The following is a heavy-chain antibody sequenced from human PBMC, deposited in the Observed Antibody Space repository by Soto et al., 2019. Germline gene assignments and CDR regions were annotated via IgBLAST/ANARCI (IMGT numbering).Heavy chain of an antibody. J-gene: IGHJ4*02. Sequence: GGSLRLSCAASGFTFSSYGMHWVRQAPGKGLEWVAVISYDGSNKYYADSVKGRFTISRDNSKNTLYLQMNSLRAEDTAVYYCARDLGIAVARAGYWGQGTPVTVSS. V-gene: IGHV3-30*03. CDR1: GFTFSSYG. CDR3: ARDLGIAVARAGY. D-gene: IGHD6-19*01. CDR2: ISYDGSNK.